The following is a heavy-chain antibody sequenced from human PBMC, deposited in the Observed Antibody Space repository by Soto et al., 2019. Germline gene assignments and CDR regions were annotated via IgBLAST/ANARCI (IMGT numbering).Heavy chain of an antibody. CDR2: IIPIFGTA. V-gene: IGHV1-69*01. J-gene: IGHJ6*02. CDR3: ARGYRSGLADYYYYGMDV. CDR1: GGTFSSYA. D-gene: IGHD6-19*01. Sequence: QVQLVQSGAEVKKPGSSVKVSCKASGGTFSSYAISWVRQAPGQGLEWMGGIIPIFGTANYAQKFQGRVTITADESTSTAYMELSRLRSEDTAVYYCARGYRSGLADYYYYGMDVWGQGTTVTVSS.